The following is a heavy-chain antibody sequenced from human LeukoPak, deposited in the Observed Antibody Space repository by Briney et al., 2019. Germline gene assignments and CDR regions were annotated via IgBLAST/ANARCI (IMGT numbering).Heavy chain of an antibody. Sequence: PGGSLRLSCAASGFTFTNYAMFWVRQAPGKGLEYVSAIISNGGSTYYAKSVKGRFTISRDNSKNTLYLQMNSLRAEDTAVYYCAKDDADYCSSTSCYSHAFDIWGQGTMVTVSS. D-gene: IGHD2-2*02. CDR2: IISNGGST. V-gene: IGHV3-64*01. J-gene: IGHJ3*02. CDR1: GFTFTNYA. CDR3: AKDDADYCSSTSCYSHAFDI.